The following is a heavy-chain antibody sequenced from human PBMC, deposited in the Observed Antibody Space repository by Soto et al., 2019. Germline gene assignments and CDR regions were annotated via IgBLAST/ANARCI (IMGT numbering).Heavy chain of an antibody. D-gene: IGHD3-9*01. CDR2: IHYSGST. CDR3: TRGGNYDILTGYYFTNWFDP. Sequence: PSETLSLTCTVSGGSISSYHWSWIRQPPGKGLEWIGYIHYSGSTNYNPSLKSRVTISVDTSKNQFSLKLSSVTAADTAVYYCTRGGNYDILTGYYFTNWFDPWGQGTLVTVSS. CDR1: GGSISSYH. J-gene: IGHJ5*02. V-gene: IGHV4-59*01.